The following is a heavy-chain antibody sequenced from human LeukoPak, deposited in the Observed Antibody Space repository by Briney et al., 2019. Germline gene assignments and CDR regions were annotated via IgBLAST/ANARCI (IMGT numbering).Heavy chain of an antibody. CDR3: ARGPERYHGDYEETYWYFDL. CDR1: GGTFSSYA. Sequence: ASVKVSCKASGGTFSSYAISWVRQAPGQGLEWMGGIIPIFGTANYAQKFQGRVTITADESTSTAYMELSSLRSEDTAVYYCARGPERYHGDYEETYWYFDLWGRGTLVTVSS. CDR2: IIPIFGTA. V-gene: IGHV1-69*13. D-gene: IGHD4-17*01. J-gene: IGHJ2*01.